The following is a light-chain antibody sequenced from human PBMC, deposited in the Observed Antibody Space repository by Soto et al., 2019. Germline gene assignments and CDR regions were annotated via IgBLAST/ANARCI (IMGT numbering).Light chain of an antibody. CDR3: SAYTARSTLV. Sequence: QSALTQPASVSGSAGQSITISCSGTMRDVGAYNLVSWYQQHPGTAPKLIIYEVRNRPSGISSRFSGSRSGNTASLTISGLQHEDEGDYYYSAYTARSTLVFGGGTKLTVL. J-gene: IGLJ3*02. V-gene: IGLV2-14*01. CDR1: MRDVGAYNL. CDR2: EVR.